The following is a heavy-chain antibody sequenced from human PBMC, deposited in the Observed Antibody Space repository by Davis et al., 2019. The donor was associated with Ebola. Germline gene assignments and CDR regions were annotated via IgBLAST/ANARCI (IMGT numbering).Heavy chain of an antibody. CDR2: VYYSGYT. CDR1: GGSISRSSYY. Sequence: SETLSLTCTVSGGSISRSSYYWGWIRQPPGKGLEWIGTVYYSGYTYENSSLKSRVAISIDTSKNQFSLQLSSVTAADTAVYYCARGRFGNEAGNFDYWGQGTLVTVSS. D-gene: IGHD3-16*01. V-gene: IGHV4-39*07. CDR3: ARGRFGNEAGNFDY. J-gene: IGHJ4*02.